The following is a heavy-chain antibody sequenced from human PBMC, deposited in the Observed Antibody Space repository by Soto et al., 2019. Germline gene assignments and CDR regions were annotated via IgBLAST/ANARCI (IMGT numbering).Heavy chain of an antibody. V-gene: IGHV4-4*02. Sequence: QVQLQESGPGLVKPSGTLSLTCAVSGGSISSSNWWSWVRQHPGKGLEWIGEIYHSGSTNYNPSLESRVTISVDKSKNQFSLKLSSVTAADTAVYYCARTNYGSGSDYNFDYWGQGTLVTVSS. CDR3: ARTNYGSGSDYNFDY. D-gene: IGHD3-10*01. J-gene: IGHJ4*02. CDR2: IYHSGST. CDR1: GGSISSSNW.